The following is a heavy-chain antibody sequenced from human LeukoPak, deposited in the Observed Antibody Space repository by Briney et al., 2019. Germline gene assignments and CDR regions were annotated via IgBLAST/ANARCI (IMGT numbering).Heavy chain of an antibody. Sequence: PSQTLSLTCTVSGGSISSGSYYWRWIRQPAGKGLEWIGRIYTSGSTNYNLSLKSRVTISVDTSKNQFSLKLSSVTAADTAVYYCARDSGYSSSFLDYWGQGTLVTVSS. CDR2: IYTSGST. CDR1: GGSISSGSYY. V-gene: IGHV4-61*02. D-gene: IGHD6-13*01. J-gene: IGHJ4*02. CDR3: ARDSGYSSSFLDY.